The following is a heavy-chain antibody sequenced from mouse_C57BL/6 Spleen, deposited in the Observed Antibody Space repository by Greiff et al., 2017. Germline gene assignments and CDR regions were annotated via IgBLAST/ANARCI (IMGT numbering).Heavy chain of an antibody. Sequence: EVQLQQSGPELVKPGASVKMSCKASGYTFTDYNMHWVKQSHGKSLEWIGYINPNNGGTSYNQKFKGKATLTVNKSSSTAYMELRSLTSEDSAVYYCARGAYGNYYFDYWGQGTTLTVSS. J-gene: IGHJ2*01. CDR2: INPNNGGT. CDR1: GYTFTDYN. V-gene: IGHV1-22*01. D-gene: IGHD2-1*01. CDR3: ARGAYGNYYFDY.